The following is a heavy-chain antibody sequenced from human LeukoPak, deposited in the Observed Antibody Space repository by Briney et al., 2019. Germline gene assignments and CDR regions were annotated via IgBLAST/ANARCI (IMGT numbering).Heavy chain of an antibody. CDR3: ARVRVQRLGHEWDY. CDR2: INPNSGGT. Sequence: TSVKVSCKASGYTFTGYYMHWVRQAPGQGLEWMGWINPNSGGTNYARKFQGRVTMTRDTSISTAYMELSRLRSDDTAVYYCARVRVQRLGHEWDYWGQGTLVTVSS. D-gene: IGHD6-25*01. V-gene: IGHV1-2*02. J-gene: IGHJ4*02. CDR1: GYTFTGYY.